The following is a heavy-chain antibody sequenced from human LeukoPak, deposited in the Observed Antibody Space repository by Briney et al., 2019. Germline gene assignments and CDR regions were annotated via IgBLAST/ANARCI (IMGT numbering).Heavy chain of an antibody. CDR2: ISYDGSNK. J-gene: IGHJ4*02. Sequence: GGSLRLSCAASGFTFSSYGMHWVRQAPGKGLEWVAVISYDGSNKYYADSVKGRFTISRDNSKNTPYLQMNSLRAEDTAVYYCAKLAVGDYFDYWGQGTLVTVSS. V-gene: IGHV3-30*18. CDR1: GFTFSSYG. CDR3: AKLAVGDYFDY. D-gene: IGHD3-3*01.